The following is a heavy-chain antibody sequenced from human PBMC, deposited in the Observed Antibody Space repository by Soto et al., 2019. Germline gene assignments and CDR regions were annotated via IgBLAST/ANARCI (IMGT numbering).Heavy chain of an antibody. J-gene: IGHJ4*02. CDR3: ASVGHSNYPLPYSDY. CDR2: IYSGGST. D-gene: IGHD4-4*01. V-gene: IGHV4-30-4*01. CDR1: GGSMSSGDYY. Sequence: QVQLQESGPGLVKPSQTLSLTCTVSGGSMSSGDYYWNWIRQPPGKGLEWIGNIYSGGSTSYNPAVKSRLALSIATSKNQFSLKLTSVTAADTAVYSCASVGHSNYPLPYSDYWGQRTLVTVSS.